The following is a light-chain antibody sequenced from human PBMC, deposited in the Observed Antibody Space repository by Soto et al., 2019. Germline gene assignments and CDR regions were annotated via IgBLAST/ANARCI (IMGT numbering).Light chain of an antibody. V-gene: IGKV1-5*03. Sequence: DIQMTQSPSTLSGSVGDRVTITCRASQTISSWLAWYQQKPGKAPKLLIYKASTLKSGDPSRFSGSGSGTEFPLTISSLQPDDVATYYCQHYNSYSEAFGQGTKVELK. CDR2: KAS. CDR3: QHYNSYSEA. J-gene: IGKJ1*01. CDR1: QTISSW.